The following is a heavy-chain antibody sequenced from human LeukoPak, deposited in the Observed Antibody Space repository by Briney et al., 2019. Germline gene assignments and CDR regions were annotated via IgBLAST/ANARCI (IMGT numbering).Heavy chain of an antibody. D-gene: IGHD3-9*01. CDR2: IIPIFGTA. V-gene: IGHV1-69*06. Sequence: EASVKVSCKASGGTFSSYAISWVRQAPGQGLEWMGGIIPIFGTANYAQKFQGRVTITADKSTSTAYMELSSLRSEDTAVYYCARVELRYFDWSLGMDVWGKGTTVTVSS. J-gene: IGHJ6*04. CDR3: ARVELRYFDWSLGMDV. CDR1: GGTFSSYA.